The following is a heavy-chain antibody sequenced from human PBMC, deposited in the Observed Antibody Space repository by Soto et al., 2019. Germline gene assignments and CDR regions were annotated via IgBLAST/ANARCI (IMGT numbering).Heavy chain of an antibody. V-gene: IGHV4-34*01. J-gene: IGHJ4*02. CDR3: ARGDKLTTLEY. Sequence: PSETLSLTCAVYGESFIGYFWSWIRQPPGQGLEWIGEISQSGYTNYNPSLKSRVTISVDTSKSQFSLKLNSVTAADTALYFCARGDKLTTLEYWGRGILVTVSS. CDR1: GESFIGYF. CDR2: ISQSGYT. D-gene: IGHD1-1*01.